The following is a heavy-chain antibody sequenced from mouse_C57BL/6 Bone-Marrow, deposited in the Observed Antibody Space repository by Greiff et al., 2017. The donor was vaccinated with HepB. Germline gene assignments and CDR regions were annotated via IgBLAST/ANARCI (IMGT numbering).Heavy chain of an antibody. J-gene: IGHJ3*01. CDR3: TGDSSGYVGFAY. V-gene: IGHV14-4*01. Sequence: VQLQQSGAELVRPGASVKLSCTASGFNIKDDYMHWVKQRPEQGLEWIGWIDPENGDTEYASKFQGKATITAETSSNTAYLQLSSLTSEDTAVYYCTGDSSGYVGFAYWGQGTLVTVSA. D-gene: IGHD3-2*02. CDR2: IDPENGDT. CDR1: GFNIKDDY.